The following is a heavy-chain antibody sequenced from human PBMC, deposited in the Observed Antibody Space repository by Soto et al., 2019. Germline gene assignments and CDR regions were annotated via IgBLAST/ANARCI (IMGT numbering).Heavy chain of an antibody. CDR2: ISVSAGTT. CDR1: GLTFSSYP. J-gene: IGHJ4*02. Sequence: EVQLLESGGGLVQPGGSLRLSCAASGLTFSSYPMSWVRQAPGKGLQCVSSISVSAGTTYYADSVKGRFTISRDNSKNTLYLQMNSLRAEDTAVYYCAKDGIRGIHIDNWGQGTLVTVSS. V-gene: IGHV3-23*01. CDR3: AKDGIRGIHIDN.